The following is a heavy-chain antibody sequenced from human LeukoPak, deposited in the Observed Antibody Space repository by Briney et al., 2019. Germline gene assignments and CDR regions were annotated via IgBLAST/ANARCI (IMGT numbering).Heavy chain of an antibody. CDR1: GGSISSYY. CDR2: IYYSGST. CDR3: ARGGLLSDFDY. Sequence: PSETLSLTCTVSGGSISSYYWSWIRQPPGKGLEWIGYIYYSGSTNYNPSLKSRVTISVDTSKNQFSLKLSSVTAADTAVYYCARGGLLSDFDYWGQGTLVTVSS. V-gene: IGHV4-59*01. D-gene: IGHD2-2*01. J-gene: IGHJ4*02.